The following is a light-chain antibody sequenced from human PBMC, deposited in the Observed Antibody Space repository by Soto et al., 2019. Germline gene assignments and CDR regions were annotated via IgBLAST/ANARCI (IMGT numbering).Light chain of an antibody. CDR2: DVT. Sequence: QSALTQPASVSGSPGQSITISCTGTSSDVGSYNLVSWYQQHPGKAPTLMIYDVTNRPSGVSDRFSGSKSGNTASLTISGLQAEDEADYYCCSYARSSTPGVFGTGTKLTAL. J-gene: IGLJ1*01. V-gene: IGLV2-23*02. CDR3: CSYARSSTPGV. CDR1: SSDVGSYNL.